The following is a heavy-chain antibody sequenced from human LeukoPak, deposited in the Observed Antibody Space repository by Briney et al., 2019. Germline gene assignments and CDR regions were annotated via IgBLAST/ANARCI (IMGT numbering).Heavy chain of an antibody. V-gene: IGHV3-30*02. J-gene: IGHJ4*02. D-gene: IGHD6-13*01. CDR2: IRYDGSNK. Sequence: GGSLRLSCAASGFTFSSYGMHWVRQAPGKGLEWVAFIRYDGSNKYYADSVKGRFTISRDNSKNTLYLQMNSLRAEDTAVYYCAKANFFIAAAGTGFYWGQGTLVTVSS. CDR3: AKANFFIAAAGTGFY. CDR1: GFTFSSYG.